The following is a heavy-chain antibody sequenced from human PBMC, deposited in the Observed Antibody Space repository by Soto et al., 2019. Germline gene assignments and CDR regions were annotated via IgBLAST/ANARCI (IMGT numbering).Heavy chain of an antibody. CDR3: THNKWNDGLDAFDI. J-gene: IGHJ3*02. CDR2: IRSKAYGGTT. D-gene: IGHD1-20*01. CDR1: GFTFGDYA. Sequence: LRLSCTASGFTFGDYAMSWFRQAPGKGLEWVGFIRSKAYGGTTEYAASVKGRFTISRDDSKSIAYLQMNSLKTEDTAVYYCTHNKWNDGLDAFDIWGQGTMVTVSS. V-gene: IGHV3-49*03.